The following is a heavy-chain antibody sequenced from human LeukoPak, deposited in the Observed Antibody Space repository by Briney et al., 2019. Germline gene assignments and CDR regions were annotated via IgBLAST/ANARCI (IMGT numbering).Heavy chain of an antibody. CDR1: GFTFSSYW. J-gene: IGHJ5*02. D-gene: IGHD1-26*01. V-gene: IGHV3-74*01. CDR3: AVGATTWFDP. Sequence: GGSLRLSCAASGFTFSSYWMHWVRQVPGKGLVWVSRINSDGSSTSYADSVKGRFTISRDNAKNTLYLQMNSLRAEDTAVYCCAVGATTWFDPWGQGTLVTVSS. CDR2: INSDGSST.